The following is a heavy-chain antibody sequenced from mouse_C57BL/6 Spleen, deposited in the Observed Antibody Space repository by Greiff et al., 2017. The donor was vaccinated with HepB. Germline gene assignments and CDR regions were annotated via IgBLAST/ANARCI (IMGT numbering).Heavy chain of an antibody. Sequence: VQVVESGPGLVAPSQRLSITCTVSGFSLTSYGVSWVRQPPGKGLEWLGVIWGDGSTNYHSALISRLSISKDNSKSQVFLKLNSLQTDDTATYYCALEGLATAQATDAMDYWGQGTSVTVSS. CDR3: ALEGLATAQATDAMDY. CDR1: GFSLTSYG. CDR2: IWGDGST. V-gene: IGHV2-3*01. J-gene: IGHJ4*01. D-gene: IGHD3-2*02.